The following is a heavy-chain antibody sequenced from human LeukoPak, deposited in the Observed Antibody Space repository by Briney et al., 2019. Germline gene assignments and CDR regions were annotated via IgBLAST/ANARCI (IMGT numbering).Heavy chain of an antibody. CDR2: IRYDGSNK. V-gene: IGHV3-30*02. CDR1: GFTFSSYG. Sequence: GGSLRLSCAASGFTFSSYGMHWVRQAPGKGLEWVAFIRYDGSNKYHAASVKGRFTISRDNSKNTLYLQMNSLRAEDTAVYHCAKDLRSGSYIPDYYYYYMDVWGKGTTVTISS. CDR3: AKDLRSGSYIPDYYYYYMDV. D-gene: IGHD3-10*01. J-gene: IGHJ6*03.